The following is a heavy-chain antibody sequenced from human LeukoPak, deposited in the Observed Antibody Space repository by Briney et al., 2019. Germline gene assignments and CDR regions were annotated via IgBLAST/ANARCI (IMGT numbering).Heavy chain of an antibody. Sequence: ASVKVSCKASGYTFTSYYMHWARQAPGQGLEWMGVINPSGGSTSYAQKFQGRVTMTRDTSTSTVYMELSSLRSEDTAVYYCARTAGTWDFDYWGQGTLVTVSS. J-gene: IGHJ4*02. V-gene: IGHV1-46*01. CDR2: INPSGGST. D-gene: IGHD6-19*01. CDR3: ARTAGTWDFDY. CDR1: GYTFTSYY.